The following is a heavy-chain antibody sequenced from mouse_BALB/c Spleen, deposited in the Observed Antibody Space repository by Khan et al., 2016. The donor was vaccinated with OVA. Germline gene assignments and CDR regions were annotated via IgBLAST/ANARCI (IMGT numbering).Heavy chain of an antibody. Sequence: DLVKPGASVKLSCKASGYTFTSYWINWIKQRTGQGLEWIGRIAPGSGSTSYNEMFKNKAILTVDTFSSTAYIQFSSLSSEDSAVFVCARSNDYGSGLYAIDYWGQGTSVTVSS. CDR1: GYTFTSYW. CDR2: IAPGSGST. CDR3: ARSNDYGSGLYAIDY. V-gene: IGHV1S41*01. D-gene: IGHD1-1*01. J-gene: IGHJ4*01.